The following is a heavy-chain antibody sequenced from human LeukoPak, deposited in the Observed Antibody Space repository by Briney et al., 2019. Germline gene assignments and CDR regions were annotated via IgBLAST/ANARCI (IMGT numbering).Heavy chain of an antibody. CDR2: IIPIFGTA. CDR1: GGTFSSYA. Sequence: SVKVSCKASGGTFSSYAISWVRQAPGQGLEWMGRIIPIFGTANYAQKFRGRVTITTDESTSTAYMELSSLRSEDTTVYYCAGSPMVVTLRCYYYMDVWGKGTTVTVSS. CDR3: AGSPMVVTLRCYYYMDV. V-gene: IGHV1-69*05. J-gene: IGHJ6*03. D-gene: IGHD4-23*01.